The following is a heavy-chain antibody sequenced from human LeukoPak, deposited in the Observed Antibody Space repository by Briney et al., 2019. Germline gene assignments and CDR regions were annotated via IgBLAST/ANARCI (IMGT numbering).Heavy chain of an antibody. CDR2: IYYSGST. Sequence: RSSETLSLTCTVSGGSVGSGSYYWSWIRQPPGKGLEWIGYIYYSGSTNYNPSLKSRVTISVDTSKNQFSLKLSSVTAADTAVYYCARTPTAWNYFDYWGQGTLVTVSS. CDR1: GGSVGSGSYY. J-gene: IGHJ4*02. V-gene: IGHV4-61*01. D-gene: IGHD5-12*01. CDR3: ARTPTAWNYFDY.